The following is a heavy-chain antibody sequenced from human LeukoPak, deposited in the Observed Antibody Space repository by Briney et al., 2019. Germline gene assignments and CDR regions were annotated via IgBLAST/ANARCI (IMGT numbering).Heavy chain of an antibody. J-gene: IGHJ4*02. CDR3: AKGNFDY. D-gene: IGHD2/OR15-2a*01. CDR2: ISGSGDNT. Sequence: GGSLRLSCAASGFPFSNYALSWVRQAPGKGLEWVSAISGSGDNTYYAASVKGRFTISRDNSNNTLYLQMNSLRAEDTAVYYCAKGNFDYWGQGTLVTVSS. V-gene: IGHV3-23*01. CDR1: GFPFSNYA.